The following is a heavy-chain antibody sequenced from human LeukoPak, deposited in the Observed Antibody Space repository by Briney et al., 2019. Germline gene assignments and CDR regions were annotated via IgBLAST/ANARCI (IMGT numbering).Heavy chain of an antibody. J-gene: IGHJ4*02. CDR3: AREGIAAAGTPSETYFDY. Sequence: PGGSLRLSCAASGFTFSSYWMSWVRQAPGKGLEWVANIKQEGSEKYYVDSVKGRFTISRDNAKNSLYLQMNSLRAEDTAVYYCAREGIAAAGTPSETYFDYWGQGTLVTVSS. CDR2: IKQEGSEK. V-gene: IGHV3-7*01. D-gene: IGHD6-13*01. CDR1: GFTFSSYW.